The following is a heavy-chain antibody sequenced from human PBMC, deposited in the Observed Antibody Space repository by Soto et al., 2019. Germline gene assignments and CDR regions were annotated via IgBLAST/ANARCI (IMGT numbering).Heavy chain of an antibody. V-gene: IGHV4-34*01. D-gene: IGHD6-13*01. CDR1: GGSFSGYY. CDR3: ARVKAAAAGRRRNGWFDP. J-gene: IGHJ5*02. CDR2: INHSGST. Sequence: PSETLSLTCAVYGGSFSGYYWSWIRQPPWKGLEWIGEINHSGSTNYNPSLKSRVTISVDTSKNQFSLKLSSVTAADTAVYYCARVKAAAAGRRRNGWFDPWGQGTLVTVSS.